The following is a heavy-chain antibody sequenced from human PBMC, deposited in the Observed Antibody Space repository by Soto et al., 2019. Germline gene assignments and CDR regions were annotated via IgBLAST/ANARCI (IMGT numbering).Heavy chain of an antibody. Sequence: GGSLRLSCTASGFTFGDYAMSWFRQAPGKGLEWVGFIRSKAYGGTTEYAASVKGRFTISRDDSKSIAYLQMNSLKTEDTAVYYCTIRYYGSGSYYNAWDYFDYWGQGTLVTVSS. V-gene: IGHV3-49*03. CDR2: IRSKAYGGTT. J-gene: IGHJ4*02. D-gene: IGHD3-10*01. CDR3: TIRYYGSGSYYNAWDYFDY. CDR1: GFTFGDYA.